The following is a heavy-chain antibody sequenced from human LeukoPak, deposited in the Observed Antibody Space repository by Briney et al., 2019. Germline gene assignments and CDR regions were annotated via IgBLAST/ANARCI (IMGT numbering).Heavy chain of an antibody. CDR3: ARETYYYGSGSYYWPPYYYYYYMDV. CDR2: INWNGGST. Sequence: GGSLRLSCAASGFTFDDYGMSWVRQAPGKGLEWVSGINWNGGSTGYADSVKGRFTISRDNAKNSLYLQMNSLRAEDTALYYCARETYYYGSGSYYWPPYYYYYYMDVWGKGTTVTVSS. V-gene: IGHV3-20*04. J-gene: IGHJ6*03. D-gene: IGHD3-10*01. CDR1: GFTFDDYG.